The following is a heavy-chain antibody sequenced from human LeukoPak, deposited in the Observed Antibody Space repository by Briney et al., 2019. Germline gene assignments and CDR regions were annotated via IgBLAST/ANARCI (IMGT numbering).Heavy chain of an antibody. J-gene: IGHJ6*02. CDR1: GFTFSSYA. CDR3: ARLYSSGWPLECMDV. V-gene: IGHV3-30-3*01. D-gene: IGHD6-19*01. Sequence: PGGSLRLSCAASGFTFSSYAMHWVRQAPGKGLEWVAVISYDGSNKYYADSVKGRFTISRDNSKNTLYLQMNSLRAEDTAVYYCARLYSSGWPLECMDVWGQGTTVTVSS. CDR2: ISYDGSNK.